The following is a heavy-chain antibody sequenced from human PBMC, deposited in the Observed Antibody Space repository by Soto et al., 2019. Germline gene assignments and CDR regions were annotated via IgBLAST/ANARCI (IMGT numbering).Heavy chain of an antibody. CDR3: AIADGWYYFDY. D-gene: IGHD6-19*01. V-gene: IGHV4-59*08. J-gene: IGHJ4*02. Sequence: SETLSLTCTFSGGSSTTHYWSWIRQFPGKGLEWIGYRYYSGSTSYNPSLESRVTILVDTSKKKFSLELKSVTAADTAVYYCAIADGWYYFDYWGQGVQVTVS. CDR1: GGSSTTHY. CDR2: RYYSGST.